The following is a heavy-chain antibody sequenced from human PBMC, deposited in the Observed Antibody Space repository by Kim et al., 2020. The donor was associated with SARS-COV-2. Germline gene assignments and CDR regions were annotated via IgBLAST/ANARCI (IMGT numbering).Heavy chain of an antibody. CDR1: GYTFSSNA. CDR3: ARNMQDYGDWYYYGMDV. CDR2: INTNTGNP. Sequence: ASVKVSCKASGYTFSSNAINWVRQAPGQGLEWMGWINTNTGNPTYAQGFTGRFVFSLGTSVSTAYLQISSLNAEDTAVYYCARNMQDYGDWYYYGMDVW. D-gene: IGHD4-17*01. J-gene: IGHJ6*01. V-gene: IGHV7-4-1*02.